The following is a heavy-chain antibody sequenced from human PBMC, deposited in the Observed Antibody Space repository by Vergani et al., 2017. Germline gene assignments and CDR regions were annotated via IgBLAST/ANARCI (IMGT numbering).Heavy chain of an antibody. CDR1: GFTTGDYV. J-gene: IGHJ6*02. CDR3: ARVQGEQQLVMVYYYYYGMDV. V-gene: IGHV3-49*03. Sequence: EAQLAESGGGLVQPGQSLRLSCTASGFTTGDYVMSWFRQAPGKGLEWVGLIRSYMFGDGGTREYAASVKGRFTISRDNAKNSLYLQMNSLRAEDTAVYYCARVQGEQQLVMVYYYYYGMDVWGQGTTVTVSS. D-gene: IGHD6-13*01. CDR2: IRSYMFGDGGTR.